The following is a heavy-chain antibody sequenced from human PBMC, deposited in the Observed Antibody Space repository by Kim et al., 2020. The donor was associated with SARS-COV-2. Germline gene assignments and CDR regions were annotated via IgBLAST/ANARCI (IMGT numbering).Heavy chain of an antibody. CDR2: IREKTYGGTT. V-gene: IGHV3-49*03. J-gene: IGHJ5*02. Sequence: GGSLRLSCTASGFTFGDYAMSWFRQAPGKGLEWVGFIREKTYGGTTEYAASVKGRFTISRDDSKSIAYLQMNSLKTEDTAVYYCSRVPTAVTTFWFDPWGQGTLVTVSS. CDR1: GFTFGDYA. CDR3: SRVPTAVTTFWFDP. D-gene: IGHD4-17*01.